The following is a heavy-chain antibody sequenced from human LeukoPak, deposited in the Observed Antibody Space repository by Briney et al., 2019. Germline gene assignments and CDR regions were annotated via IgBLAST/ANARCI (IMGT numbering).Heavy chain of an antibody. D-gene: IGHD3-10*01. J-gene: IGHJ4*02. V-gene: IGHV3-74*01. Sequence: GGALRLSCAASGFSLSNYWFHWVRHAPGEGLVWVSRTNEHGTIINYADSLKGRFTISRDNDKKTLYLQMNSLRSEVSARYYCGVDLSGSADYWGQGTLVSVST. CDR1: GFSLSNYW. CDR3: GVDLSGSADY. CDR2: TNEHGTII.